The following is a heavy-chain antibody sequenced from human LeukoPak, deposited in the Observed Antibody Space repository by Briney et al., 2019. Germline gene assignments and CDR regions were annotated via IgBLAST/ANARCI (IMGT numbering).Heavy chain of an antibody. J-gene: IGHJ4*02. CDR1: GYTFTTYV. CDR2: INTANGDT. D-gene: IGHD2-15*01. Sequence: GASVKVSCKTSGYTFTTYVIHWVRQAPGQDLESLGWINTANGDTEYSQRFQGRVTFARDTSASTVYMELNSLKSEDTAMFYCARDRCSGGICYSSLVYWGQGTLVTVSS. CDR3: ARDRCSGGICYSSLVY. V-gene: IGHV1-3*04.